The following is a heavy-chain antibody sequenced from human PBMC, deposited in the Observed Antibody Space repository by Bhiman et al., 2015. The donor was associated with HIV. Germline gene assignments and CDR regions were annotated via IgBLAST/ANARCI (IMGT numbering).Heavy chain of an antibody. V-gene: IGHV3-64*01. D-gene: IGHD3-10*01. CDR3: ASKSGTV. CDR1: GFTFSNYA. Sequence: EVQLVESGGGLVQPGGSLRLSCAASGFTFSNYAMHWVRQAPGKGLEYVSAISTNGDTTYYAKSVKGRFTISRDNSKNTLYLQMGSLRGEDMAVYYCASKSGTVWGQGTLVTVSS. J-gene: IGHJ4*02. CDR2: ISTNGDTT.